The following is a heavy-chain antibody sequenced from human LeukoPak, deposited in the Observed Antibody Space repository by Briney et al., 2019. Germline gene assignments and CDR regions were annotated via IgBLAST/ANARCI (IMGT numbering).Heavy chain of an antibody. CDR2: IYYSGST. V-gene: IGHV4-39*01. CDR1: GGSLSSSSYY. Sequence: NPSETLSLTCTVSGGSLSSSSYYWGWIRQPPGKGLEWIGSIYYSGSTYYNPSLKSRVTISVDTSNNQFSLKLNSVTAADTAMYYCARQINHYYDSRGYFWFDPWGQGTLVTVSS. J-gene: IGHJ5*02. CDR3: ARQINHYYDSRGYFWFDP. D-gene: IGHD3-22*01.